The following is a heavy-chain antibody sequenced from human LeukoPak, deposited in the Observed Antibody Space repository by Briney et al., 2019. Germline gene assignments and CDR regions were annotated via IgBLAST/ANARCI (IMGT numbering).Heavy chain of an antibody. Sequence: GVSLRLSCAASGFTFSDYYMSWIRQARGKGLEWVSYISSSGSTIYYADSVKGRFTIHRDNAKNSLYLQMNSLRAEDTAVYYCARDRGYYDSSGPGDYWGQGTLVTVSS. J-gene: IGHJ4*02. D-gene: IGHD3-22*01. CDR2: ISSSGSTI. V-gene: IGHV3-11*01. CDR1: GFTFSDYY. CDR3: ARDRGYYDSSGPGDY.